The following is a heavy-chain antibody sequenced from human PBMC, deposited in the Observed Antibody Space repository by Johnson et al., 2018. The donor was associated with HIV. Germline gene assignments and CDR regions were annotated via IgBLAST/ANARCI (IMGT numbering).Heavy chain of an antibody. CDR1: GFTFSSYA. V-gene: IGHV3-30*04. CDR2: ISYDGSNK. J-gene: IGHJ3*02. CDR3: TGGWYNLSAFDI. Sequence: QVLLVESGGGVVQPGRSLRLSCAASGFTFSSYAMHWVRQAPGKGLEWVAVISYDGSNKYYADSVKGRFTISRDNAKNALYLQMSSLRAEDTSMYYCTGGWYNLSAFDIWGQGTMVTVSS. D-gene: IGHD6-19*01.